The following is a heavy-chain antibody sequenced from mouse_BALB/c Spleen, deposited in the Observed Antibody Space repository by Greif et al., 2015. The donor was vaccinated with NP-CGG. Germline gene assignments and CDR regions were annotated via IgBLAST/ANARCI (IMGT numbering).Heavy chain of an antibody. J-gene: IGHJ1*01. CDR3: ARPSEGYDVRYWYFDV. D-gene: IGHD2-14*01. V-gene: IGHV4-1*02. CDR2: INPDSSTI. Sequence: EVKLLESGGGLVQPGGSLKLSCAASGFDFSRYWMSWVRQAPGKGLEWIGEINPDSSTINYTPSLKDKFIISRDNAKNTLYLQMSKVRSEDTALYYCARPSEGYDVRYWYFDVWGAGTTVTVSS. CDR1: GFDFSRYW.